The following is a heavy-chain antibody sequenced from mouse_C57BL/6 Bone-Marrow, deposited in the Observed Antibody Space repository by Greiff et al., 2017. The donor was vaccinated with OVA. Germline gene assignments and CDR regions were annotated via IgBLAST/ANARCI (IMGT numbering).Heavy chain of an antibody. J-gene: IGHJ3*01. V-gene: IGHV6-3*01. CDR3: TGRDLFAY. CDR2: IRLKSDNYAT. CDR1: GFTFSNYW. Sequence: EVHLVESGGGLVQPGGSMKLSCVASGFTFSNYWMNWVRQSPEKGLEWVAQIRLKSDNYATHYAESVKGRFTISRDDSKSSVYLQMNNLRAEDTGIYYCTGRDLFAYWGKGTLVTVSA. D-gene: IGHD3-3*01.